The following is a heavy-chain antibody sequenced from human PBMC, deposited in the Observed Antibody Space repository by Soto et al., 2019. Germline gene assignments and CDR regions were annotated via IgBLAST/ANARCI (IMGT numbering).Heavy chain of an antibody. CDR3: ARPLWRNDYNWGYFDL. CDR2: ISYDGSNK. J-gene: IGHJ2*01. D-gene: IGHD4-4*01. CDR1: GFTFSNYG. V-gene: IGHV3-30*03. Sequence: PGGSLRLSCAASGFTFSNYGMNWVRQAPGKGLEWVAVISYDGSNKYYADSVKGRFTISRDNSKNTLYLQMNSLRAEDTAVYYCARPLWRNDYNWGYFDLWGRGTLVTVSS.